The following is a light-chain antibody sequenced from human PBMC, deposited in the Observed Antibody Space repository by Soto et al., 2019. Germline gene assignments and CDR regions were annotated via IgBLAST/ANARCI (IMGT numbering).Light chain of an antibody. CDR2: WAS. J-gene: IGKJ4*01. Sequence: DIVMTQSPDSLAVSLGERATINCKSSLSVLHSSNNKNYLAWYQQKPGQPPKLLISWASTRESGVPDRFSGSGSGTDFTLTISSLHAEDVAVYYCQQYNSAPLTFGGGPTVEI. CDR3: QQYNSAPLT. CDR1: LSVLHSSNNKNY. V-gene: IGKV4-1*01.